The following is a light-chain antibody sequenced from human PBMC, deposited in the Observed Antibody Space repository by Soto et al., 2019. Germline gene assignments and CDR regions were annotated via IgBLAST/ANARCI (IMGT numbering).Light chain of an antibody. V-gene: IGKV1-27*01. CDR2: SAS. CDR1: QDISVY. J-gene: IGKJ5*01. Sequence: DIQMTQSPSSLSASVGDRVTITCRASQDISVYLAWYQQKPGKVPKLLIYSASTLQSGVPSRFSGSVSGTDFTLTISSLQPEDVATYYCQKFNTAPLTFGQGPRLEMK. CDR3: QKFNTAPLT.